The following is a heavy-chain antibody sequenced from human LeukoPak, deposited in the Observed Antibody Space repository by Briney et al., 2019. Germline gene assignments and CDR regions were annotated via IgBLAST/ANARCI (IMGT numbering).Heavy chain of an antibody. CDR2: IIPIFGTA. Sequence: GSSVKVSCKASGGTFSSYAISWVRQAPGQGLEWMGGIIPIFGTANYAQKFQGRVTITTDESTSTAYMELSSLRSEDTAVYYCARALLVDSYGNYFDYWGQGTLVTVSS. D-gene: IGHD5-18*01. CDR3: ARALLVDSYGNYFDY. CDR1: GGTFSSYA. J-gene: IGHJ4*02. V-gene: IGHV1-69*05.